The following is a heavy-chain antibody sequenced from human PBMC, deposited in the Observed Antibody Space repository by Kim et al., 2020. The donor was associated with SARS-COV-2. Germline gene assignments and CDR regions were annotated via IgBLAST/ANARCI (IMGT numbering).Heavy chain of an antibody. CDR3: ARDPHSSGWYYFDY. CDR1: GFTFSSYA. J-gene: IGHJ4*02. V-gene: IGHV3-30*04. CDR2: ISYDGSNK. D-gene: IGHD6-19*01. Sequence: GGSLRLSCAASGFTFSSYAMHWVRQAPGKGLEWVAVISYDGSNKYYADSVKGRFTISRDNSKNTLYLQMNSLRAEDTAVYYCARDPHSSGWYYFDYWGQG.